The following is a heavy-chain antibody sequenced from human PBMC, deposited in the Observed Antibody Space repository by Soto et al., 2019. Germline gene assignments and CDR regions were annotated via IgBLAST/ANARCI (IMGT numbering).Heavy chain of an antibody. CDR1: GFTLSNYA. V-gene: IGHV3-48*01. J-gene: IGHJ3*02. D-gene: IGHD5-18*01. CDR3: AKGNSYGHNVFDI. Sequence: GGPLRLSCAASGFTLSNYAVNRVRQDPGKGLEWVSYISSSSSNIYYADSVKGRFTISRDNAKNSLYLQMNSLRAEDTAVYYCAKGNSYGHNVFDIWGQGTMVTGSS. CDR2: ISSSSSNI.